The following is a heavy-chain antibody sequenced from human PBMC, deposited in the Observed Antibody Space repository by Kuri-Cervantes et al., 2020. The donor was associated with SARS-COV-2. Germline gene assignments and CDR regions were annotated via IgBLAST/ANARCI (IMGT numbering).Heavy chain of an antibody. V-gene: IGHV1-24*01. D-gene: IGHD5-18*01. Sequence: ASVKVSCKVSGYTLTELSMHWVRQAPGKGLEWMGGFDPEDGETIYAQKFQGRVTMTEDTSTDTAYIELSSLRSEDTAVYYCATVRVDTATHGAYYYYYMDVWGKGTTVTVSS. CDR3: ATVRVDTATHGAYYYYYMDV. J-gene: IGHJ6*03. CDR1: GYTLTELS. CDR2: FDPEDGET.